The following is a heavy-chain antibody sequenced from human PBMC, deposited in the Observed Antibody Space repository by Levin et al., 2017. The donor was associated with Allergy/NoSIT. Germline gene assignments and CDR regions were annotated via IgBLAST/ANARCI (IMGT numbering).Heavy chain of an antibody. CDR1: GFTFSTYA. V-gene: IGHV3-23*01. Sequence: SCAASGFTFSTYAMNWVRQAPGKGLDWVSAISGSGDYTYYADSVKGRFTISRDNSKNTLYLQMNSLRTDDTAIYYCAKGIAAAGPEYYYYYAMGVWGQGTTVTVSS. D-gene: IGHD6-13*01. CDR2: ISGSGDYT. J-gene: IGHJ6*02. CDR3: AKGIAAAGPEYYYYYAMGV.